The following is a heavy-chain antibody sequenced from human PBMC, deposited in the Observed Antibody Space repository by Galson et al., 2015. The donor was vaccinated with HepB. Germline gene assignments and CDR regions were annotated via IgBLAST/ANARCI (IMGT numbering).Heavy chain of an antibody. Sequence: SLRLSCAASGFTFSDYYMSWIRQAPGKGLEWVSYISSSGSTIYYADSVKGRFTISRDNAKHSLYLQMNSLRAEDTAVYYCARAGPIVVVPAAIMDVWGQGTTVTVSS. CDR3: ARAGPIVVVPAAIMDV. CDR2: ISSSGSTI. J-gene: IGHJ6*02. V-gene: IGHV3-11*01. D-gene: IGHD2-2*02. CDR1: GFTFSDYY.